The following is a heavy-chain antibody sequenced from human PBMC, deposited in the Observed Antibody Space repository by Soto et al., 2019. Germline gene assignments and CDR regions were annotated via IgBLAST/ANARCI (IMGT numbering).Heavy chain of an antibody. J-gene: IGHJ5*02. D-gene: IGHD4-4*01. Sequence: QVQLVQSGAEVKKPGASVKVSCKTSGYTFTYYHIHWLRQAPGQGPEWMGKIYPGGGSRNYAPKFWGRVTMRMDTSTSTVYMELSSLRSDDTAMYYCARDAAFGNYAYNWFDPWGQGTLVTVSS. CDR2: IYPGGGSR. CDR1: GYTFTYYH. CDR3: ARDAAFGNYAYNWFDP. V-gene: IGHV1-46*01.